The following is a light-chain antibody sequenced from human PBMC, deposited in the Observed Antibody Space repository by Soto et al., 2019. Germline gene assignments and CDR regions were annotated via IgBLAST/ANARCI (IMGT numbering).Light chain of an antibody. CDR2: GAS. J-gene: IGKJ4*01. CDR1: QSVSSDY. Sequence: EIVLTQSPGTLSLSPGERATLSWRASQSVSSDYLAWYQQKPGQAPRLLIYGASSRDTGIPDRFSGSGSGTDFTLTISRLEPEDFALYYCQQYGDSPLTFGGGTKVEIK. V-gene: IGKV3-20*01. CDR3: QQYGDSPLT.